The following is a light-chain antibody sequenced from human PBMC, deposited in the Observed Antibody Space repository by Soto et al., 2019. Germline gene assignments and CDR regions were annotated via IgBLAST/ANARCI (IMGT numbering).Light chain of an antibody. CDR3: SSYTSSSTLGGV. CDR1: SGDVGGYHF. CDR2: DVS. Sequence: QSALTQPASVSGSPGQSITISCTGTSGDVGGYHFVSWYQQHPDKAPKLMIYDVSNRPSGVSNRFSGSKSGNTASLTISGLQAEDEADYYCSSYTSSSTLGGVFGTGTKVTVL. J-gene: IGLJ1*01. V-gene: IGLV2-14*01.